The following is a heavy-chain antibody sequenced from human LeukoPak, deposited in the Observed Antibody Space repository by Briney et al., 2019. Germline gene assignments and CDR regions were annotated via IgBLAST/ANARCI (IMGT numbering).Heavy chain of an antibody. D-gene: IGHD3-22*01. Sequence: GGSLRLSCAASGFTFSSYGMSWVRQAPGKGLEWVSAISGSGGSTYYADSVKGRFTISRDNSKNTLYLQMNSLRAEDTAVYYCAKVHYYDSSGYDYWGQGTLVTVSS. CDR2: ISGSGGST. CDR1: GFTFSSYG. V-gene: IGHV3-23*01. CDR3: AKVHYYDSSGYDY. J-gene: IGHJ4*02.